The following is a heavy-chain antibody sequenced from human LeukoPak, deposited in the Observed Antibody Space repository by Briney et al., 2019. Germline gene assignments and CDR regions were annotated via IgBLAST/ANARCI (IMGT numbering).Heavy chain of an antibody. CDR3: ARDRIVGATAPYYFDY. CDR1: GFTFSSYV. V-gene: IGHV3-74*01. J-gene: IGHJ4*02. CDR2: INNDGTTS. D-gene: IGHD1-26*01. Sequence: GGSLRLSCAASGFTFSSYVMSWVRQAPGKGLEWVSRINNDGTTSNYADSVKGRFTISRDNAKNSLYLQMNSLRAEDTAVYYCARDRIVGATAPYYFDYWGQGILVTVSP.